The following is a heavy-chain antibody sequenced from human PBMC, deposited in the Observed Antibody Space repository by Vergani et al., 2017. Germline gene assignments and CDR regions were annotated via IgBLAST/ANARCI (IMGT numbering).Heavy chain of an antibody. CDR2: INPGDSDT. Sequence: EVQLVQSGAEVKKPGESLKISCKGSGYSFTSYWIGWVRQMPGKGLEWMGIINPGDSDTRYSPSFQGQVTISADKSISTAYLQWSSLKASDTAMYYCARHRGWGLVVVAATPWYYYYGMDVWGQGTTVTVSS. J-gene: IGHJ6*02. D-gene: IGHD2-15*01. CDR3: ARHRGWGLVVVAATPWYYYYGMDV. CDR1: GYSFTSYW. V-gene: IGHV5-51*01.